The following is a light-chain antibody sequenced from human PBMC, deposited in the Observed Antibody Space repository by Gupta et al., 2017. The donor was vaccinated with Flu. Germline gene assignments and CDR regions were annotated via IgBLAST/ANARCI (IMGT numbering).Light chain of an antibody. CDR2: DVS. CDR1: SSDACGYNY. CDR3: CSYAGSYTFDVV. Sequence: QSALTQPRSVSGSPGQSVTISCTGTSSDACGYNYVSWYQQHPGKAPKLMIYDVSKRPSGVPDRFSGSKSGNTASLTISGLQAEDEADYYCCSYAGSYTFDVVFGGGTKLTVL. J-gene: IGLJ2*01. V-gene: IGLV2-11*01.